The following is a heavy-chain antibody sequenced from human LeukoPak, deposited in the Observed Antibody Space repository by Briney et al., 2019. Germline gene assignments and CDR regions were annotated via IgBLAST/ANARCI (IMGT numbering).Heavy chain of an antibody. J-gene: IGHJ5*02. CDR3: ARDGATSHNWFDP. Sequence: PSETLSLTCSVSGGSISRYYGSWIRQPAGKGLEWIGRIYNSGSTNYNPSLKSRVTMSVDTSKNQFSLKLSSVTAADTAVYYCARDGATSHNWFDPWGQGTLVTVSS. V-gene: IGHV4-4*07. D-gene: IGHD1-26*01. CDR1: GGSISRYY. CDR2: IYNSGST.